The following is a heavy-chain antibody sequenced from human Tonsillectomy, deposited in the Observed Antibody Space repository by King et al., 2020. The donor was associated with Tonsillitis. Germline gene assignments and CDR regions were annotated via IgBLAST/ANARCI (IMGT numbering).Heavy chain of an antibody. Sequence: VQLVESGGGVVQPGRSLRLSCAASGFAFSSYGLHWVRQAPGKGLEWVAVIWYDGSSEHYADSVKGRFTISTDNSKNTLFLQMNSLRAEDTAVNYCARDHGYHDSSGYSTYYYMDVWGKGTTVTVSS. CDR3: ARDHGYHDSSGYSTYYYMDV. V-gene: IGHV3-33*01. CDR1: GFAFSSYG. J-gene: IGHJ6*03. CDR2: IWYDGSSE. D-gene: IGHD3-22*01.